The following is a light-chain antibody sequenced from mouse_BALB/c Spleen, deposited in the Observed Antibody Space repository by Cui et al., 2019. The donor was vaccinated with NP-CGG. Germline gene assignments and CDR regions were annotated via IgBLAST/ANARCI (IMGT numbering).Light chain of an antibody. CDR2: GTR. J-gene: IGLJ1*01. Sequence: QAVFTSGSCLTTSPGGTVILTCRSSTGAVTISNYANWVQEKPDHLFTGLIGGTRNQAQGVPVRFSGSLIGEKAALIITGEKTEDDAMYSCAQWNSTNWVFGGGTKLTVL. CDR1: TGAVTISNY. V-gene: IGLV2*02. CDR3: AQWNSTNWV.